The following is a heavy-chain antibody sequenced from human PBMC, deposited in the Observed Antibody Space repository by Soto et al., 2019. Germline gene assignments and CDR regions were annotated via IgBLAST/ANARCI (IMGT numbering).Heavy chain of an antibody. CDR1: GFTFSSYA. V-gene: IGHV3-23*01. Sequence: GGSLRLSCAASGFTFSSYAMSWVRQAPGKGLEWVSAISGSGGSTYYADSEKDRFTISRDNSKNTLYLQMNSLRTEDTAVYYCAKIPDYDFWSGYNWFDPWGQGTLVTVSS. CDR3: AKIPDYDFWSGYNWFDP. D-gene: IGHD3-3*01. J-gene: IGHJ5*02. CDR2: ISGSGGST.